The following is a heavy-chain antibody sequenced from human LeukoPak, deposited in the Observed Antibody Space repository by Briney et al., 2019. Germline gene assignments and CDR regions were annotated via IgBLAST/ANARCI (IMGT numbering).Heavy chain of an antibody. CDR1: GFTFNNAW. Sequence: PGGSLRLSCAASGFTFNNAWMSWVRQAPGKGLEWVGRIKSKTDGGTTDYAAPVKGRFTISRDDSKNTLYLQMNSLKTEDTAVYYCTKYYDSSGLHHYWGQGTLVTVSS. D-gene: IGHD3-22*01. J-gene: IGHJ4*02. CDR2: IKSKTDGGTT. V-gene: IGHV3-15*01. CDR3: TKYYDSSGLHHY.